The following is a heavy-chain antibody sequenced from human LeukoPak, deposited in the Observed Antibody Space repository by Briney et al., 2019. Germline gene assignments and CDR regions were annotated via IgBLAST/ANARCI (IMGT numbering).Heavy chain of an antibody. D-gene: IGHD5-18*01. J-gene: IGHJ4*02. Sequence: GASVKVSCKASAYSFTSYGISWVRQAPGQGLEWMGWINPNSGDTKYAQRFQGRVTMTRDTSISTAYMELSSLRSDDAAVYYCARAGLIQLWLRPHFDYWGQGTLVTVSS. V-gene: IGHV1-2*02. CDR3: ARAGLIQLWLRPHFDY. CDR2: INPNSGDT. CDR1: AYSFTSYG.